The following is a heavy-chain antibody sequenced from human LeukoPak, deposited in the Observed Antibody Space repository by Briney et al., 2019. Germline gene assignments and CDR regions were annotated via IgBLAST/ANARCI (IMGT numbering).Heavy chain of an antibody. Sequence: GGSLRLSCAASGFTFSSYSMNWVRQAPGKGPEWVSAISSSGTYIYYADSVKGRFTISRDNAKNSLYLQMNSLRAEDTAVYYCAREGLMTTPIYWGQGTLVTVSS. D-gene: IGHD4-17*01. V-gene: IGHV3-21*01. J-gene: IGHJ4*02. CDR1: GFTFSSYS. CDR2: ISSSGTYI. CDR3: AREGLMTTPIY.